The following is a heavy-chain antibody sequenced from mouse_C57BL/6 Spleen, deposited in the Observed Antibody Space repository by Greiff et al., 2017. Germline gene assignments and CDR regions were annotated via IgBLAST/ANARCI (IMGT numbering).Heavy chain of an antibody. CDR3: ARNYYGSKGFAY. CDR2: ISSGGSYT. V-gene: IGHV5-6*01. CDR1: GFTFSSYG. J-gene: IGHJ3*01. D-gene: IGHD1-1*01. Sequence: ELMLVESGGDLVKPGGSLKLSCAASGFTFSSYGMSWVRQTPDKRLEWVATISSGGSYTYYPDSVKGRFTISRDNAKNTLYLQMSSLKSEDTAMYYCARNYYGSKGFAYWGQGTLVTVSA.